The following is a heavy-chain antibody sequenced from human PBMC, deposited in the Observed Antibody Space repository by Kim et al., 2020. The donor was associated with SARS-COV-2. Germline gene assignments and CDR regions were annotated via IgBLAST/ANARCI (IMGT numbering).Heavy chain of an antibody. CDR1: GGSISSGGYY. CDR2: IYYSGST. Sequence: SETLSLTCTVSGGSISSGGYYWSWIRQHPGKGLEWIGYIYYSGSTYYNPSLKSRVTISVDTSKNQFSLKLSSVTAADTAVYYCARGKKVVVVVPAARWGGYYFDYWGQGTLVTVSS. J-gene: IGHJ4*02. CDR3: ARGKKVVVVVPAARWGGYYFDY. V-gene: IGHV4-31*03. D-gene: IGHD2-2*01.